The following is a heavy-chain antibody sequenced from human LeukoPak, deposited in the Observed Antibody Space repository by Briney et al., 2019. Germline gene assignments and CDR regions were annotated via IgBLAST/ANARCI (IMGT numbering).Heavy chain of an antibody. CDR3: ARDQGVSSSFE. CDR2: ISSSGSTI. J-gene: IGHJ4*02. V-gene: IGHV3-48*03. Sequence: PGGSLRLSCAASGFTFSSSEMNWVRQAPGKGLEWVSYISSSGSTIYYADSVKGRFTISRDNAKNSLYLQMNSLRAEDTAVYYCARDQGVSSSFEWGQGTLVTVSS. D-gene: IGHD6-13*01. CDR1: GFTFSSSE.